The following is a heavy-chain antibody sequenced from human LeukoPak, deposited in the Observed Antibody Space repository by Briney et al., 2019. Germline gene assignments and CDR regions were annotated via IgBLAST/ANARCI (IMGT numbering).Heavy chain of an antibody. J-gene: IGHJ4*02. V-gene: IGHV3-48*02. CDR1: GFTFSSYS. Sequence: GGSLRLSCEVSGFTFSSYSMNWVRQAPGKGLEWLSFINSASSYIDYADSVKGRFSISRDNVKNSLHLQMNSLRDEDMAVYYCARGHGDGAWLIDYWGQGTLVTISS. CDR3: ARGHGDGAWLIDY. D-gene: IGHD3-9*01. CDR2: INSASSYI.